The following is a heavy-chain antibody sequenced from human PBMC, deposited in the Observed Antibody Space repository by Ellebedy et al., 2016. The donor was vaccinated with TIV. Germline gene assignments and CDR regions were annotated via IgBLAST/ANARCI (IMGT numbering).Heavy chain of an antibody. Sequence: MPGGSLSLSCTVSGVSIRGCYWSWVRQPPGKGLEWIGSIYHSGTTYYNPSLKSQVTISVDTSKNQFSLKLRSVTAADTAVYYCARDRGAASFDPWGQGALVTVSS. CDR2: IYHSGTT. CDR3: ARDRGAASFDP. D-gene: IGHD6-25*01. J-gene: IGHJ5*02. V-gene: IGHV4-38-2*02. CDR1: GVSIRGCY.